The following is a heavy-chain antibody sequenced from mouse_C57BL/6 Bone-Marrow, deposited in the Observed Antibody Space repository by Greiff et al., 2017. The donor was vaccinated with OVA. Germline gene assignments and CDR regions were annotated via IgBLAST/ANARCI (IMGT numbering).Heavy chain of an antibody. D-gene: IGHD2-5*01. CDR2: IHPNSGST. CDR3: ARGIYYSNSWFAY. CDR1: GYTFTSYW. J-gene: IGHJ3*01. V-gene: IGHV1-64*01. Sequence: QVQLQQPGAELVKPGASVTLSCKASGYTFTSYWMHWVKQRPGQGLEWIGMIHPNSGSTNYNEKFKSKATLTVDKSSSTAYMQLSSLTSEDSAVYYCARGIYYSNSWFAYWGQGTLVTVSA.